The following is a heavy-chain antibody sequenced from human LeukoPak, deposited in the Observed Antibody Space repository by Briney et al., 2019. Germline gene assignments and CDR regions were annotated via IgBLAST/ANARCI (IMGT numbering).Heavy chain of an antibody. J-gene: IGHJ6*03. CDR3: ARVGYDFWSGYSPGGYYYYYMDV. V-gene: IGHV4-38-2*02. CDR2: IYYSGST. Sequence: SETLSLTCTVSSYSISSGYYWGWIRQTPGKGLEWIGYIYYSGSTNYNPSLKSRVTISVDTSKNQFSLKLSSVTAADTAVYYCARVGYDFWSGYSPGGYYYYYMDVWGKGTTVTVSS. CDR1: SYSISSGYY. D-gene: IGHD3-3*01.